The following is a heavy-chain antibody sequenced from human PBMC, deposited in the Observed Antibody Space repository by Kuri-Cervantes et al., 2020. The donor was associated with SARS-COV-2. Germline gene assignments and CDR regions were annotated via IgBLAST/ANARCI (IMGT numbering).Heavy chain of an antibody. V-gene: IGHV3-74*01. D-gene: IGHD5-18*01. Sequence: ESLKISCTASGFTFNTYNMKWVRQAPGKGLVWVSRIDSDGSSTSYADSVKGRFAISRDNAKNTLLLQMNSLRAEDTAVYYCARTARGYSYGPIDYWGQGTLVTVSS. CDR3: ARTARGYSYGPIDY. CDR2: IDSDGSST. J-gene: IGHJ4*02. CDR1: GFTFNTYN.